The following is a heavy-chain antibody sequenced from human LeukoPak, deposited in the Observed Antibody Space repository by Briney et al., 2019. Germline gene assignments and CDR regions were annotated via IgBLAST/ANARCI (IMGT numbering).Heavy chain of an antibody. CDR2: IYYSGRT. CDR1: GGSISSGGYY. CDR3: AREFAGASQYHGSGGYYNVIDY. J-gene: IGHJ4*02. Sequence: SETLSLTCTVSGGSISSGGYYWIWIRQHPGKGLEWIGYIYYSGRTYYNPSLKSRVTISVNTSNNQFSLKLSSVTAADTAVYYCAREFAGASQYHGSGGYYNVIDYWGQGTLVTVSS. V-gene: IGHV4-31*03. D-gene: IGHD3-10*01.